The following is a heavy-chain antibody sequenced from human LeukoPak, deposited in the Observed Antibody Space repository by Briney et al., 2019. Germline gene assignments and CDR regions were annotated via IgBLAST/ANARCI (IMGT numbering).Heavy chain of an antibody. J-gene: IGHJ1*01. CDR1: GYSFTAFY. CDR2: IHPRSGDT. Sequence: AASVKVSCKASGYSFTAFYIHWVRQAPGQGLEWMGWIHPRSGDTRYAQKFQGRVTMARDTSISTVYMDLSSLGSDDTAVYYCARDVLGATYFQLWGQGALVTVSS. D-gene: IGHD1-26*01. V-gene: IGHV1-2*02. CDR3: ARDVLGATYFQL.